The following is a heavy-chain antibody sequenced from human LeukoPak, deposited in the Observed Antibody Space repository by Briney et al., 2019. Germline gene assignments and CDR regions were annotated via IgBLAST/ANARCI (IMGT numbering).Heavy chain of an antibody. CDR3: AKNQGQWLVPVDY. Sequence: GGSLRLSCAASGFTFSSYWMSWVRQAPGKGLEWVANIKQDGSEKYYVDSVKGRFTISRDNSKNTLYLQMNNLRAEDTALYYCAKNQGQWLVPVDYWGQGTLVTVSS. CDR1: GFTFSSYW. V-gene: IGHV3-7*05. D-gene: IGHD6-19*01. CDR2: IKQDGSEK. J-gene: IGHJ4*02.